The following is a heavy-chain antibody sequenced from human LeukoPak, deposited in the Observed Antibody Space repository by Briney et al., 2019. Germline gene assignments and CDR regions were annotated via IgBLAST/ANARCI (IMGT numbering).Heavy chain of an antibody. CDR1: GGTFSSYA. V-gene: IGHV1-69*13. D-gene: IGHD5-12*01. CDR2: IIPIFGTA. Sequence: RGASVKVSCKASGGTFSSYAISWVRQAPGQGLEWMGGIIPIFGTANYAQKFQGRVTITADESTSTAYMELSSLRSEDTAVYYCARDGISGYDPGLLVYWGQGTLVTVSS. J-gene: IGHJ4*02. CDR3: ARDGISGYDPGLLVY.